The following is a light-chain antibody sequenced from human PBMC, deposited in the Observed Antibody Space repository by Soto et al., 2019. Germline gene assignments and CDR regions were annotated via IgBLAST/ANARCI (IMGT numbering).Light chain of an antibody. CDR1: QSISSW. CDR3: HQSNSYWT. J-gene: IGKJ1*01. V-gene: IGKV1-5*03. Sequence: DIQMTQSPSTLSASVGDRVTITCRASQSISSWLAWYQQKPGKAPKLLIYKASSLESGVPSRFSGSGSGTEFTHTIRSMQPDDFATYYCHQSNSYWTFGHGTTVAIK. CDR2: KAS.